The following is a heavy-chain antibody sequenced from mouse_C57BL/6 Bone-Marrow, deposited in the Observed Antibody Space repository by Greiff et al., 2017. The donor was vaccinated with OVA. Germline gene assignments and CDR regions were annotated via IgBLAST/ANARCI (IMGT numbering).Heavy chain of an antibody. V-gene: IGHV1-64*01. CDR1: GYTFTSYW. CDR2: IHPNSGST. D-gene: IGHD2-4*01. Sequence: QVQLQQPGAELVKPGASVKLSCKASGYTFTSYWMHWVKQRPGQGLEWIGMIHPNSGSTNYNEKFKSKATLTVDKSYSTAYMQLSSLTSEDSAVYYCARKGGLRPFAYWGQGTLVTVSA. CDR3: ARKGGLRPFAY. J-gene: IGHJ3*01.